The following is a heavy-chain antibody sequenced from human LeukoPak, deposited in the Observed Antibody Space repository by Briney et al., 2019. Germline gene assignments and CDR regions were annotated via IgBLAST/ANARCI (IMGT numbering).Heavy chain of an antibody. CDR2: ISAYNGNT. CDR3: ARDPSVPYCSSTSCYYYYGMDV. V-gene: IGHV1-18*01. Sequence: EASVKVSCKASGYTFTSYGISWVRQAPGQGLEWMGWISAYNGNTNYAQKLRGRVTMTTDTSTSTAYMELRSLRSDDTAVYYCARDPSVPYCSSTSCYYYYGMDVWGQGTTVTVSS. J-gene: IGHJ6*02. CDR1: GYTFTSYG. D-gene: IGHD2-2*01.